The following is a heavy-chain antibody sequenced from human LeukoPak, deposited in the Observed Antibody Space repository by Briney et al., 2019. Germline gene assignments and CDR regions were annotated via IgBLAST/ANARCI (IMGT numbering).Heavy chain of an antibody. CDR1: GFTFDDYT. D-gene: IGHD1-7*01. J-gene: IGHJ6*02. V-gene: IGHV3-43*01. CDR3: AKPLAAGGTYYYYGMDV. Sequence: PGGSLRLSCAASGFTFDDYTMHWVRQAPGKGLEWVSLISWDGGGTYYADSVKGRFTISRDNSKNSLYLQMNSLRTEDTALYYCAKPLAAGGTYYYYGMDVWGQGTTVTVSS. CDR2: ISWDGGGT.